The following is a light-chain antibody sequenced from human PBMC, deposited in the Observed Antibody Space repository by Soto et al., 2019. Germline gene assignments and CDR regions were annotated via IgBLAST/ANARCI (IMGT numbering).Light chain of an antibody. J-gene: IGKJ3*01. CDR1: QDVMKY. Sequence: DIQMTQSPSSLSASVGDRVTITCQASQDVMKYLSRYQQKARKAPKLLIYDASNLETGVPSRFSGSGSGTDFTFTISSLQPEDIATYYCQQRHNLPHTFGPGTKVDIK. CDR2: DAS. CDR3: QQRHNLPHT. V-gene: IGKV1-33*01.